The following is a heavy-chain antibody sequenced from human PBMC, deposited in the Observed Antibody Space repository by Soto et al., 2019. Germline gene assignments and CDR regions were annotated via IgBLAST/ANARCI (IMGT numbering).Heavy chain of an antibody. CDR3: AEDVYSSGWGFDY. CDR2: ISYDGSNK. CDR1: GFTFSSYG. V-gene: IGHV3-30*18. J-gene: IGHJ4*02. Sequence: QVQLVESGGGVVQPGRSLRLSCAASGFTFSSYGMHWVRQAPGKGLEWVAVISYDGSNKYYADYVKGRFTISRDNSKNTLYLQMNSLRAEDTAVYYCAEDVYSSGWGFDYWGQGTLVTVSS. D-gene: IGHD6-19*01.